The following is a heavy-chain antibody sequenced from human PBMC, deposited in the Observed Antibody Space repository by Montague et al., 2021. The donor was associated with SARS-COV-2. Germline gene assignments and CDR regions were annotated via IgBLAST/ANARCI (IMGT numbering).Heavy chain of an antibody. J-gene: IGHJ4*02. D-gene: IGHD1-26*01. CDR3: AAHGDY. V-gene: IGHV3-21*01. Sequence: SLRLSCAASGFTFSSYNMHRVRQAPGKGLEWVSSISSSGSDIHYADSVKGRFTISRDNARNSLYLQMNSLTAEDTAVYYCAAHGDYWGQGILVTVSS. CDR2: ISSSGSDI. CDR1: GFTFSSYN.